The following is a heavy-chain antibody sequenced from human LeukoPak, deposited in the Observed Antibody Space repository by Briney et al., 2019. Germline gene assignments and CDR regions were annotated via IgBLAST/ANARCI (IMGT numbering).Heavy chain of an antibody. D-gene: IGHD3-10*01. Sequence: ASVKVSCKASGYTFTGYYMHWVRQAPRQGLEWMGWINPNSGGTNYAQKFQGRVTTTRDTSISTAYMELSRLRSDDTAVYCCARDPYGTWYFDLWGRGTLVTVSS. J-gene: IGHJ2*01. CDR1: GYTFTGYY. CDR2: INPNSGGT. CDR3: ARDPYGTWYFDL. V-gene: IGHV1-2*02.